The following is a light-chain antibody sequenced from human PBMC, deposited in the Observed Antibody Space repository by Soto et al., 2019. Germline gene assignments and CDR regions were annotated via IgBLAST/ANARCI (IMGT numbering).Light chain of an antibody. V-gene: IGLV1-40*01. Sequence: QAVVTQPPSVSGAPGQRVTISCTGSSSNIGAGYDVHWYQQLPGRAPKLLIYGNTNRPSGVPDRFSGSKSGTSASLTISGLQAEDEADYSCCSFAGRYEVFGGGTKLTVL. CDR2: GNT. J-gene: IGLJ2*01. CDR3: CSFAGRYEV. CDR1: SSNIGAGYD.